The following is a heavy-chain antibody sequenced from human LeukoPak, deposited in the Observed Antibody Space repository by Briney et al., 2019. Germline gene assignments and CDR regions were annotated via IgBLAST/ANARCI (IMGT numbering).Heavy chain of an antibody. CDR3: VRLEGYYYYYMDV. CDR2: IYHTGNT. J-gene: IGHJ6*03. Sequence: SETLSLTCAVSGYFISSGYHWGWIRQPPGQGLEWIGAIYHTGNTYYNPSLMSRVTMSVDTSKNLFSLRLSSVTAADTAVYYCVRLEGYYYYYMDVWGEGTTVTVSS. CDR1: GYFISSGYH. V-gene: IGHV4-38-2*01.